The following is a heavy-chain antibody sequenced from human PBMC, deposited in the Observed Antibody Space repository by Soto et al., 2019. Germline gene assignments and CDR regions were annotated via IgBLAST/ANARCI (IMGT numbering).Heavy chain of an antibody. CDR1: GYTFTSYG. J-gene: IGHJ4*02. V-gene: IGHV1-18*01. D-gene: IGHD5-18*01. Sequence: QVQLVQSGAEVKKPGASVKVSCKTSGYTFTSYGISWVRQAPGHGLEWIGWISAYNGNTNYAQKLQGRVTMTTDTSTSTAYMELRRLRSDVTAVYYCARSVDKAMVPKVRHHHVGYWGQGPLVTVSS. CDR2: ISAYNGNT. CDR3: ARSVDKAMVPKVRHHHVGY.